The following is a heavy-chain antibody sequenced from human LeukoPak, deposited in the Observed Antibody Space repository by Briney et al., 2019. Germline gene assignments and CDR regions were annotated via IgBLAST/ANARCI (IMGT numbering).Heavy chain of an antibody. V-gene: IGHV4-59*01. J-gene: IGHJ4*02. CDR2: IYYSGST. D-gene: IGHD3-22*01. CDR1: GGSISSYY. Sequence: SETLSLTCTVSGGSISSYYWSWIRQPPGKGLEWIGYIYYSGSTNYNPSLKSRVTISVDTSKNQFSLKLSSMTAADTAVYYCARDLGDYDSSGFDYWGQGTLVTVSS. CDR3: ARDLGDYDSSGFDY.